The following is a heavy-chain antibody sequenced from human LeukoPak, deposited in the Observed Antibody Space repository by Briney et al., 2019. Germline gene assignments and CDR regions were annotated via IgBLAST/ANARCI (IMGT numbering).Heavy chain of an antibody. CDR1: GNYW. V-gene: IGHV3-74*01. CDR3: VSFYETY. Sequence: GGSLRLSCAASGNYWMHWVRQAPGKGLVWVSHINGDGSWTTYADSVKGRFTISKDNARNTVYLQMNNLRAEDTAVYYCVSFYETYWGRGTLVTVSS. J-gene: IGHJ4*02. D-gene: IGHD2-2*01. CDR2: INGDGSWT.